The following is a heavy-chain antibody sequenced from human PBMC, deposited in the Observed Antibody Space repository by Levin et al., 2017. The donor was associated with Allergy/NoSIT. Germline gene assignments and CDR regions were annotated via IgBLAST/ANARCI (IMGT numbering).Heavy chain of an antibody. CDR3: ARQFIGFWGIVATPTYFDY. Sequence: PSETLSLTCTVSGGSISSSSYYWGWIRQPPGKGLEWIGSIYYSGSTYYNPSLKSRVTISVDTSKNQFSLKLSSVTAADTAVYYCARQFIGFWGIVATPTYFDYWGQGTLVTVSS. CDR1: GGSISSSSYY. V-gene: IGHV4-39*01. CDR2: IYYSGST. J-gene: IGHJ4*02. D-gene: IGHD5-12*01.